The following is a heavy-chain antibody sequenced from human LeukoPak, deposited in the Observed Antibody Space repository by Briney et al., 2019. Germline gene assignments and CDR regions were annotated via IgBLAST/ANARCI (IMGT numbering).Heavy chain of an antibody. CDR3: ARVVTGSGSYLDY. Sequence: PGGSLRLSCAASGFTFSSYWMSWVRQAPGKGLEWVANIKQDGSEKYYADSVKDQFTISRDNAKNSVYLQMNSLRVEDTAVYYCARVVTGSGSYLDYWGQGTLVTVSS. CDR1: GFTFSSYW. CDR2: IKQDGSEK. V-gene: IGHV3-7*01. J-gene: IGHJ4*02. D-gene: IGHD3-10*01.